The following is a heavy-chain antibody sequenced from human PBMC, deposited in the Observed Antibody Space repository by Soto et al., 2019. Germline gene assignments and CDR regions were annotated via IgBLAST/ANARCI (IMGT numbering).Heavy chain of an antibody. Sequence: QVQLVESGGGVVQPGRSLRLSCAASGFTFSSYAMHWVRQAPGKGLEWVAVISYDGSNKYYADSVKGRFTISRDNSKNTLYLQMNSLRAEDTAVYYCARDPYYYGSGRYYAFDYWGQGTLVTVSS. CDR2: ISYDGSNK. CDR1: GFTFSSYA. V-gene: IGHV3-30-3*01. D-gene: IGHD3-10*01. J-gene: IGHJ4*02. CDR3: ARDPYYYGSGRYYAFDY.